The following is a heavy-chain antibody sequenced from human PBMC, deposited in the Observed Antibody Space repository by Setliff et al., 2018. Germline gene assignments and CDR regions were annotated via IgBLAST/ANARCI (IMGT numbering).Heavy chain of an antibody. V-gene: IGHV4-61*09. CDR3: ARMSGFQYMDV. D-gene: IGHD3-3*01. Sequence: SETLSLTCTVSGGSVGNSYYYWSWIRQPAGKGLEWIGQIYTSWSTNYNPSLKSRVTISLDTSKNQFSLSLSSVTAADTAVYYCARMSGFQYMDVWGKGTTVTVSS. J-gene: IGHJ6*03. CDR2: IYTSWST. CDR1: GGSVGNSYYY.